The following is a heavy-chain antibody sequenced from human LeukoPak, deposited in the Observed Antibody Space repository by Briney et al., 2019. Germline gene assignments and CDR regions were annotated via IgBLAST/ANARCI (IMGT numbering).Heavy chain of an antibody. Sequence: ASVKVSCKASGYTFTSYYMHWVRQAPGQGLEWMGVINPSGGSTSYAQKFQGRVTMTRDTSASTVYMELSSLRSEDTAVYYCASAVAGMGDYFDYWGQGTLVTVSS. V-gene: IGHV1-46*01. CDR3: ASAVAGMGDYFDY. CDR1: GYTFTSYY. J-gene: IGHJ4*02. D-gene: IGHD6-19*01. CDR2: INPSGGST.